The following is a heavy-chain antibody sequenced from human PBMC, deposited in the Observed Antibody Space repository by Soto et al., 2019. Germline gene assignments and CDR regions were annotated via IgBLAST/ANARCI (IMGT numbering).Heavy chain of an antibody. V-gene: IGHV4-34*01. J-gene: IGHJ6*02. CDR2: INHSGST. CDR1: GGSFSGYY. Sequence: QVQLQQWGAGLLKPSETLSLTCAVYGGSFSGYYWSWIRQPPGKGLERIGEINHSGSTNYNPSLKSRVTISVDTSKNQFSLKLSSVTAADTAVYYCARGGSGSYRRYYYYGMDVWGQGTTVTVSS. CDR3: ARGGSGSYRRYYYYGMDV. D-gene: IGHD3-10*01.